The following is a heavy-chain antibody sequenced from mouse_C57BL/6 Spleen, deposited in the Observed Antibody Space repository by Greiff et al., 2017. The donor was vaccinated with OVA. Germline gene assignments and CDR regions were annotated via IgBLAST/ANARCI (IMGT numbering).Heavy chain of an antibody. Sequence: QVQLKESGAELVRPGASVTLSCKASGYTFTDYEMHWVKQTPVHGLEWIGAIDPETGGTAYNQKFKGKAILTADKSSSTAYMELRSLTSEDSAVYYCTRSYYGSSQAWFAYWGQGTLVTVSA. J-gene: IGHJ3*01. CDR3: TRSYYGSSQAWFAY. D-gene: IGHD1-1*01. CDR1: GYTFTDYE. V-gene: IGHV1-15*01. CDR2: IDPETGGT.